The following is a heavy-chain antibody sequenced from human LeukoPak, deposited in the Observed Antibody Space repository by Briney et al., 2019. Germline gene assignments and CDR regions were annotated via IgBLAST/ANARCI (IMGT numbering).Heavy chain of an antibody. Sequence: SETLSHTCSVSGVYFSGYYLGWIRPPPGKGLGWVGEIYHSGSTNYHPSPKSRVTISVGTAKEQFSLKLSSLPAAGNAVFYLARGSGSKSARPKYFDYWGHGTLVTVCS. D-gene: IGHD3-10*01. V-gene: IGHV4-34*01. J-gene: IGHJ4*01. CDR3: ARGSGSKSARPKYFDY. CDR1: GVYFSGYY. CDR2: IYHSGST.